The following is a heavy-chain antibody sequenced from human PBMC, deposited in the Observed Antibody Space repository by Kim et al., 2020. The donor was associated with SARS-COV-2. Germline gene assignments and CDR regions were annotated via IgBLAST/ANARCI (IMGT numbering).Heavy chain of an antibody. CDR3: TRGGSYPFDY. D-gene: IGHD1-26*01. J-gene: IGHJ4*02. Sequence: GGSLRLSCAASGFTFSGSAMHWVRQASGKGLEWVGRIRSKANSYATAYAASVKGRFTISRDDSKNTAYLQMNSLKTEDTAVYYCTRGGSYPFDYWGQGTLVTVSS. V-gene: IGHV3-73*01. CDR2: IRSKANSYAT. CDR1: GFTFSGSA.